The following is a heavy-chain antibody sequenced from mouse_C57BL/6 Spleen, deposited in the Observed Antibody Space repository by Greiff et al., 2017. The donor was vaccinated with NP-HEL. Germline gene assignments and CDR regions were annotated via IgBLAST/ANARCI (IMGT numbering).Heavy chain of an antibody. CDR1: GFSLTSYA. CDR2: IWTGGGT. Sequence: VQLQESGPGLVAPSQSLSITCTVSGFSLTSYAISWVRQPPGKGLEWLGVIWTGGGTNYNSALKSRLSISKDNSKSQVFLKMNSLHTDDTARYYCARNYYGSSYYFDYWGQGTTLTVSS. D-gene: IGHD1-1*01. J-gene: IGHJ2*01. CDR3: ARNYYGSSYYFDY. V-gene: IGHV2-9-1*01.